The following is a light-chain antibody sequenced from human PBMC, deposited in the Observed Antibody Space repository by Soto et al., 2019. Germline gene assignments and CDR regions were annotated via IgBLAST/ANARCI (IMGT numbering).Light chain of an antibody. V-gene: IGKV1-9*01. Sequence: DIQLTQSPSFLSASVGDRVTITCRASQGISSYLAWYQQKPGKAPKLLISAASTLQSGVPSRFSGSGSGTEFTLPISSLQPEDFANYYCQQLNSYPIAFGQGTRLEIK. CDR3: QQLNSYPIA. CDR1: QGISSY. J-gene: IGKJ5*01. CDR2: AAS.